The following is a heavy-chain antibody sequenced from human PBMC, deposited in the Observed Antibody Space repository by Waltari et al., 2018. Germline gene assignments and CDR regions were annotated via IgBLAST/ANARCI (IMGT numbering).Heavy chain of an antibody. CDR1: GGSIRSSSYY. CDR2: IYYSGST. D-gene: IGHD2-2*01. V-gene: IGHV4-39*01. CDR3: ARQGRYCSSTSCYRADFDY. Sequence: QLQLQESGPGLVKPSETLSLTCTVSGGSIRSSSYYWGWIRKPPGKGLEWIGSIYYSGSTYYNPSLKSRVTISVDTSKNQFSLKLSSVTAADTAVYYCARQGRYCSSTSCYRADFDYWGQGTLVTVSS. J-gene: IGHJ4*02.